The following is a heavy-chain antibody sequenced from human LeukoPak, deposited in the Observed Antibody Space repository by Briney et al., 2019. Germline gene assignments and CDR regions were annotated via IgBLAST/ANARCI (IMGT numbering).Heavy chain of an antibody. V-gene: IGHV4-59*08. CDR1: GGSISSYY. D-gene: IGHD6-19*01. CDR3: ARHIGGWLYYFDY. Sequence: SETLSLTCTVSGGSISSYYWSWIRQPPGKGREWIGYIYYSGSTNYNPSLKSRVTISVDTSKNQFSLKLSSVTAADTAAYYCARHIGGWLYYFDYWGQGTLVTVSS. J-gene: IGHJ4*02. CDR2: IYYSGST.